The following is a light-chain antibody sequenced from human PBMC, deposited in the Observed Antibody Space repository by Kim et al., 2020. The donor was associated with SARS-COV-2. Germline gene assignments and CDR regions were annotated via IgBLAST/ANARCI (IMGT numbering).Light chain of an antibody. Sequence: DIMMTQSPLSLPVTPGEPASISCRSSQSLLQSNGYNSLDWYLQKPGQSPQLLIYLGSYRASGVPDRFSGSGSGTDFTLKISRVEAEDVGTYYCMQALQTPRTFGQGTKLEIK. V-gene: IGKV2-28*01. J-gene: IGKJ1*01. CDR1: QSLLQSNGYNS. CDR2: LGS. CDR3: MQALQTPRT.